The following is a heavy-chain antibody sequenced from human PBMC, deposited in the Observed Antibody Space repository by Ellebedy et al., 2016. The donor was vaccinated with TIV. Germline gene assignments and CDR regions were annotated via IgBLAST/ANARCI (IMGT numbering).Heavy chain of an antibody. Sequence: PGGSLRLSCAATGNTFIRYWMSWVRQAPGKGLEWVANINEDGSETYYGDSVKGRFTISRDNARNSLDLQMNSLRAEDTAVYYCARGFCPTSNCYAASDFWGQGTLVTVSS. CDR1: GNTFIRYW. CDR2: INEDGSET. V-gene: IGHV3-7*01. CDR3: ARGFCPTSNCYAASDF. J-gene: IGHJ4*02. D-gene: IGHD2-2*01.